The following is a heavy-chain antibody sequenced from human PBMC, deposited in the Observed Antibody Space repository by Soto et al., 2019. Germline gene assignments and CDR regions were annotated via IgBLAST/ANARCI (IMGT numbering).Heavy chain of an antibody. CDR2: IYYSGST. D-gene: IGHD7-27*01. CDR3: PKTISLTYYASDI. J-gene: IGHJ3*02. CDR1: GGSISSGDYY. Sequence: QVQLQESGPGLVKPSQTLSLTCTVSGGSISSGDYYWTWIRQPPGKGLEWIGYIYYSGSTYYNPSLTGRLTISLETSRCPSCLKSSSLASLDMAVYYRPKTISLTYYASDIWGQGTMVTVSP. V-gene: IGHV4-30-4*01.